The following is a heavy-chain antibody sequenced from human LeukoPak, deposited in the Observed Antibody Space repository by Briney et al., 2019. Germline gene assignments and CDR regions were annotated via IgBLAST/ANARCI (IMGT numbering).Heavy chain of an antibody. CDR3: AKVYRGYTYGYPLEY. CDR2: ISGDGGRT. CDR1: GFTFDDYA. D-gene: IGHD5-18*01. V-gene: IGHV3-43*02. J-gene: IGHJ4*02. Sequence: PGGSLRLSCAASGFTFDDYAMHWVRQTPGKGLEWVSLISGDGGRTYYADSVKGRFTISRDNSKNSLYLQMNSLRTEDTAFYYCAKVYRGYTYGYPLEYWGQGTLVTVPS.